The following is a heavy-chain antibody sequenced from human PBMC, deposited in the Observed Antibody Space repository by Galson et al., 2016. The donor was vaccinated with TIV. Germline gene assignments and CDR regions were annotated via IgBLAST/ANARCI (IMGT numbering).Heavy chain of an antibody. CDR3: ARETWSGGTCYSRIGAFDI. J-gene: IGHJ3*02. CDR1: GGTFSFYA. D-gene: IGHD2-15*01. V-gene: IGHV1-69*13. CDR2: INPIFRTP. Sequence: SVKVSCKASGGTFSFYAITWVRQAPGQGLEWMGGINPIFRTPNYAQKFQGRVTMTADDSTRTAYMELSSLGSEDTAVYYCARETWSGGTCYSRIGAFDIWGQGTMVTVSS.